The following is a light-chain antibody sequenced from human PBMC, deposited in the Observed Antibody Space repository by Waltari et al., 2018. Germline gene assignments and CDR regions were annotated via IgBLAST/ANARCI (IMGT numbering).Light chain of an antibody. V-gene: IGKV3-11*01. CDR1: HSIHNY. Sequence: DIVLTQSPATLSLSPGERATLSCRASHSIHNYLDWYQRKPDQAPMLLIYDTSNRATGIAARFIGSGFGTDFTLTISSLEPEDFAVYYCQQRRNWPLTFGGGTKVEIK. CDR3: QQRRNWPLT. J-gene: IGKJ4*01. CDR2: DTS.